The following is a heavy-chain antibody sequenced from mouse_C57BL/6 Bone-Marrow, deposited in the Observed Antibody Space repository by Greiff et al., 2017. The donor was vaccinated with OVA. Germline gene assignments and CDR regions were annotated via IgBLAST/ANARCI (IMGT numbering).Heavy chain of an antibody. CDR3: TTRYYGSPTGFDY. V-gene: IGHV14-1*01. Sequence: VQLQQSGAELVRPGASVKLSCTASGFNIKDYYMHWVKQRPEQGLEWIGRIDPEDGDTEYAPKFPGKATMTADTSSNTAYLQLSSLTSEDTAVYYCTTRYYGSPTGFDYWGQGTTLTVSS. CDR2: IDPEDGDT. D-gene: IGHD1-1*01. CDR1: GFNIKDYY. J-gene: IGHJ2*01.